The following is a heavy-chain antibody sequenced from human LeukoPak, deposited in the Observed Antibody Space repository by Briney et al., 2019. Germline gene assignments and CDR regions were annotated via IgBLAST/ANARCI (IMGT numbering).Heavy chain of an antibody. D-gene: IGHD1-26*01. CDR1: GASMTFYY. J-gene: IGHJ3*02. CDR3: ARGQVGTVDNRKLAFDT. V-gene: IGHV4-4*07. Sequence: SETLSLTCAVSGASMTFYYWGWVRQPAGKGLEWIGRIYTSGSTKYNPSLKSRVTMSVDTSKNQVSLNLSSVTAADTAVYYCARGQVGTVDNRKLAFDTWGQGTYVTVSS. CDR2: IYTSGST.